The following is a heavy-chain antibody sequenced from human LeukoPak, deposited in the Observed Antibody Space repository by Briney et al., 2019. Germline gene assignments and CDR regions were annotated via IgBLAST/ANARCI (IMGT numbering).Heavy chain of an antibody. J-gene: IGHJ3*02. Sequence: PSETLSLTCGVSGYSISSGYWWGWLRQPPGKGLEWIGNIYYSGSIYYNPSLKSRVPMSVDTSKNQFSLKLSSVTAVDTAVYYCARRSGSLAFDIWGQGTMVTVSS. V-gene: IGHV4-28*05. CDR2: IYYSGSI. CDR3: ARRSGSLAFDI. CDR1: GYSISSGYW. D-gene: IGHD1-26*01.